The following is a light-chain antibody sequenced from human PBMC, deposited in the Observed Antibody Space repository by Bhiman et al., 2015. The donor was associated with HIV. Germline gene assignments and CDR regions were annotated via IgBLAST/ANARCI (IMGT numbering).Light chain of an antibody. CDR3: SSLTSSLTYV. CDR2: GNN. Sequence: QSVLTQPPSVSGAPGQRVTISCIGSSSNIGADYRVHWYQQLPGTAPKLLIFGNNERPSGVPDRFSGSKSGNSASLAITGLQAEDEADYYCSSLTSSLTYVFGTGTNVTVL. CDR1: SSNIGADYR. J-gene: IGLJ1*01. V-gene: IGLV1-40*01.